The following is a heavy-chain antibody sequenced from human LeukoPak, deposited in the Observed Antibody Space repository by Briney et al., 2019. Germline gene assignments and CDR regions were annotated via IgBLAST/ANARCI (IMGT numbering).Heavy chain of an antibody. CDR3: ARAGLRITMVRGVITPFDY. D-gene: IGHD3-10*01. CDR2: IYSGGST. J-gene: IGHJ4*02. CDR1: GFTVSSNY. V-gene: IGHV3-53*01. Sequence: GGSLRLSCAASGFTVSSNYMSWVRQAPGKGLEWGSVIYSGGSTYYADSVKGRFTISRDNSKNTLYLQMNSLRAEDTAVYYCARAGLRITMVRGVITPFDYWGQGTLVTVSS.